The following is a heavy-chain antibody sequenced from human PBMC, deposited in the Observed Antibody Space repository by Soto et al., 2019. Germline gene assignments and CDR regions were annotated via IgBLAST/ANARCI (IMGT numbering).Heavy chain of an antibody. CDR2: IRSKANSYAT. Sequence: GGSLSLSCAASGFTFSGSAMHWVRQASGKGLEWVGRIRSKANSYATAYAASVKGRFTISRDDSKNTAYLQMNSLKTEDTAVYYCTRRYGYCSGGSCYSNDYWGQGTLVTVSS. J-gene: IGHJ4*02. CDR3: TRRYGYCSGGSCYSNDY. V-gene: IGHV3-73*01. D-gene: IGHD2-15*01. CDR1: GFTFSGSA.